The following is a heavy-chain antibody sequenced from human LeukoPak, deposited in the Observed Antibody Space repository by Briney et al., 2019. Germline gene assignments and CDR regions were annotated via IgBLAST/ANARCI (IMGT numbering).Heavy chain of an antibody. V-gene: IGHV1-8*01. J-gene: IGHJ3*02. CDR3: ASPSPQVYSDAFDI. CDR1: GYTFTSYD. CDR2: MNPNSGNT. Sequence: ASVKVSCKASGYTFTSYDINWVRQATGQGLEWMGWMNPNSGNTGYAQKFQGRVTMTRNTSISTAYMELSSLRSEDTAVYYCASPSPQVYSDAFDIWGQGTMVTVSS. D-gene: IGHD2-8*01.